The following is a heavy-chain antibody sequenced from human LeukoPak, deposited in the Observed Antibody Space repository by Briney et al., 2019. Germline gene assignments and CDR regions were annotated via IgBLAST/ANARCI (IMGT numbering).Heavy chain of an antibody. V-gene: IGHV4-34*01. D-gene: IGHD2-21*02. CDR1: GGSFSDYF. Sequence: SETLSLMCSVYGGSFSDYFWSWIRQPPGKGLEWIGEIDDGGNTNYSPSLMSRVIVAMEKSKKQFSLVMRSVTAADTAVYYCARFSRITWGDWGDAFDVWGQGATVIVSS. J-gene: IGHJ3*01. CDR2: IDDGGNT. CDR3: ARFSRITWGDWGDAFDV.